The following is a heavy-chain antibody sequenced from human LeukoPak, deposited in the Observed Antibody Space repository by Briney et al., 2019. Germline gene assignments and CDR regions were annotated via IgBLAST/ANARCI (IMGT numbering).Heavy chain of an antibody. CDR2: IYYSGST. V-gene: IGHV4-31*03. D-gene: IGHD6-13*01. J-gene: IGHJ6*03. Sequence: SETLSLTCTVSGGSISSGGYYWSWIRQHPGKGLKWIGYIYYSGSTYYNPSLKCRVTISVDTSKNQFSLKLSSVTAADTAVYYCARENGIAAAGTSSYMDVWGKGTTVTVSS. CDR3: ARENGIAAAGTSSYMDV. CDR1: GGSISSGGYY.